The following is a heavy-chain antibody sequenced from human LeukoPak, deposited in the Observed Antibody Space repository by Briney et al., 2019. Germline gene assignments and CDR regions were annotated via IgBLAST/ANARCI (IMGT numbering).Heavy chain of an antibody. CDR2: INAGNGNT. D-gene: IGHD6-6*01. Sequence: ASVKVSCKASGYTFTSYAMHWVRQAPGQRLEWMGWINAGNGNTKYSQKFQGRVTITRDTSASTAYMELSSLRSEDTAVYYCARDPLRIAARQYYFDYWGQGTLVTVSS. CDR3: ARDPLRIAARQYYFDY. V-gene: IGHV1-3*01. J-gene: IGHJ4*02. CDR1: GYTFTSYA.